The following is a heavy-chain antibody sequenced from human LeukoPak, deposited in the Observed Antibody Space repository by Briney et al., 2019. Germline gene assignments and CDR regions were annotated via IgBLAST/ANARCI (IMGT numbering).Heavy chain of an antibody. V-gene: IGHV4-34*01. Sequence: PSETLSLTCAVYGGSFSGYYWSWIRQPPGKGLEWIGEINHSGSTNYNPSLESRVTISVDTSKNQFSLKLSSVTAADTAVYYCARGTGGYWGQGTLVAVSS. J-gene: IGHJ4*02. CDR1: GGSFSGYY. CDR3: ARGTGGY. D-gene: IGHD2-15*01. CDR2: INHSGST.